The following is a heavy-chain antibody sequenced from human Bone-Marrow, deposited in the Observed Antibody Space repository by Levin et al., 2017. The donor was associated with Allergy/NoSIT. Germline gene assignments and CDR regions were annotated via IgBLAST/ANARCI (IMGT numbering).Heavy chain of an antibody. CDR1: GFTFEDYP. CDR3: ARGSYSALDY. D-gene: IGHD5-18*01. V-gene: IGHV3-9*01. Sequence: SCVGSGFTFEDYPMHWVRQVPGKGLEWVSGINWNSGDIDYADSVKGRFTISRDNAKNSLYLQINSLRPDDTALYYCARGSYSALDYWGLGTLVTVSS. CDR2: INWNSGDI. J-gene: IGHJ4*02.